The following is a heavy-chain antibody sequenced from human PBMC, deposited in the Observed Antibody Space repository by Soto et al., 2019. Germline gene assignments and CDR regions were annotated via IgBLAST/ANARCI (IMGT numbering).Heavy chain of an antibody. CDR1: GGSISNGDYY. D-gene: IGHD2-2*01. V-gene: IGHV4-30-4*01. J-gene: IGHJ5*02. Sequence: PSETLSLTCTVSGGSISNGDYYWSWIRQPPGKGLEWIGYIYYSGSTYYNPSLKSRVTISVDTSKNQFSLKLSSVTAADTAVYYCARATIVLVPAAMVSHWFDPWGQGTLVTVSS. CDR3: ARATIVLVPAAMVSHWFDP. CDR2: IYYSGST.